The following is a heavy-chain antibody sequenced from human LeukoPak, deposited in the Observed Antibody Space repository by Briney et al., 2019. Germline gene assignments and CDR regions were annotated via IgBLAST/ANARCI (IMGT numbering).Heavy chain of an antibody. CDR1: GFTFSRYW. V-gene: IGHV3-74*01. CDR3: ARDGSTMVGSWFDP. CDR2: SNSDGSST. J-gene: IGHJ5*02. Sequence: PGGSLRLSCAASGFTFSRYWMHWVRQAPGKGLVWVSLSNSDGSSTSYADSVKGRFTISRDNAKNTLYLQMNSLRAEDTAVYYCARDGSTMVGSWFDPWGQGTLVTVSS. D-gene: IGHD3-10*01.